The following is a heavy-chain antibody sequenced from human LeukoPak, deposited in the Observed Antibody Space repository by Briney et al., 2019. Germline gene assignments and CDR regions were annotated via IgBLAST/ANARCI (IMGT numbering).Heavy chain of an antibody. D-gene: IGHD3-22*01. J-gene: IGHJ3*02. CDR2: IYSGGST. V-gene: IGHV3-53*01. CDR1: GFTVSSNY. Sequence: GGSLRLSCAASGFTVSSNYMSWVRQAPGKGLEWVSVIYSGGSTYYADSVKGRFIISRDISKNTLYLQMNNLRAEDSALYYCARGGRGSAAVVAPRSFDIWGQGTMVTVSS. CDR3: ARGGRGSAAVVAPRSFDI.